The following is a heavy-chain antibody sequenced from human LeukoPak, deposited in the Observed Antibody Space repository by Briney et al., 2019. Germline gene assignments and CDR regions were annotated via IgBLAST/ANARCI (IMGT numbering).Heavy chain of an antibody. CDR2: INSDGSST. D-gene: IGHD3-10*01. CDR1: GFTFSSYW. Sequence: GGSLRLSCAASGFTFSSYWMHWVRQAPGKGLVWVSRINSDGSSTSYADSVKGRFTISRDNAKNTLYLQMNRLRAEDTAGYYCATDGRGAANPFDYWGQGTLVTVSS. V-gene: IGHV3-74*01. CDR3: ATDGRGAANPFDY. J-gene: IGHJ4*02.